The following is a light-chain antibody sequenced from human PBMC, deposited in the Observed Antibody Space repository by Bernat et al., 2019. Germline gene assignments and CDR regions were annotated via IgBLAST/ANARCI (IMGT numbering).Light chain of an antibody. Sequence: DIQMTQSPSSVSASVGDRVTITCRVSQDISTWLAWYQQKPGKAPKLLIYAASTLQRGVPPRFVGSGSGTDFTLTITNLEPEDLATYYCQQANNFLFTFGPGTKVDL. CDR2: AAS. J-gene: IGKJ3*01. CDR3: QQANNFLFT. CDR1: QDISTW. V-gene: IGKV1-12*01.